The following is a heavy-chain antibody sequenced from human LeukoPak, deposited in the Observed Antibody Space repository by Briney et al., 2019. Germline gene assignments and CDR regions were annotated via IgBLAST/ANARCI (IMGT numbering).Heavy chain of an antibody. CDR3: ARIATGTTGNYYYYYMDV. CDR1: GYTFTSYV. V-gene: IGHV1-18*01. J-gene: IGHJ6*03. Sequence: ASVTVSCKASGYTFTSYVISWVRQAPGQGLEWMGWISAYNGNTNYAQKLQGRVAMTTDTSTSTAYMELRSLRSDDTAVYYCARIATGTTGNYYYYYMDVWGKGTTVTVSS. CDR2: ISAYNGNT. D-gene: IGHD1-7*01.